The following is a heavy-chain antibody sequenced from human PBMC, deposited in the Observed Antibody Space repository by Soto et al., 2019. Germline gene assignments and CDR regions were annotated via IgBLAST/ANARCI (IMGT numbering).Heavy chain of an antibody. V-gene: IGHV4-4*02. J-gene: IGHJ3*02. D-gene: IGHD3-10*01. CDR2: IYHSGST. CDR1: GDSISRSYW. CDR3: TSKFRQLLADPFDI. Sequence: PSETLSLTCAVSGDSISRSYWWSWVRQLPGKGLEWIGEIYHSGSTIYNPSLQSRVTLSVDKSKNEFSLKMSSVTDADTAVYYCTSKFRQLLADPFDIWGQGTMVT.